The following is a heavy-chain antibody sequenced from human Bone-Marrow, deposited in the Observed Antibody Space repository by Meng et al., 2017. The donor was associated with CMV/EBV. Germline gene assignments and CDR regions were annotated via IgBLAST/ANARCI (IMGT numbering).Heavy chain of an antibody. CDR2: INSDGSST. CDR1: GFTFSNYW. V-gene: IGHV3-74*01. D-gene: IGHD2-2*01. Sequence: GESLKISCAASGFTFSNYWMHWVRQAPGKGLVRVSRINSDGSSTSYADSVKGRFTISRDNAKNTLYLQMNSLRAEDTAVYYCARVSCSSTSCYFDYWGQGTLVTVSS. J-gene: IGHJ4*02. CDR3: ARVSCSSTSCYFDY.